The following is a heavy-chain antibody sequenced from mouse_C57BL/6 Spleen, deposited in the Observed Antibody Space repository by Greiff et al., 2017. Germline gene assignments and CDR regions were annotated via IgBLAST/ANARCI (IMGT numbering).Heavy chain of an antibody. CDR1: GYAFSSYW. V-gene: IGHV1-80*01. J-gene: IGHJ2*01. CDR3: ARGYYDPYYFDY. CDR2: IYPGDGDT. D-gene: IGHD2-4*01. Sequence: QVQLQQSGAELVKPGASVKISCKASGYAFSSYWMNWVKQRPGTGLEWIGQIYPGDGDTNYNGKFKGKATLTADKSSSTAYMQLSSLTSEDSAVYFCARGYYDPYYFDYWGQGTTLTVSS.